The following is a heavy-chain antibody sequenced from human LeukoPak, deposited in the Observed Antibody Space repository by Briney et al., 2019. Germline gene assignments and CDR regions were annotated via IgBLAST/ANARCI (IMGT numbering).Heavy chain of an antibody. D-gene: IGHD2/OR15-2a*01. Sequence: SETLSLTCTVSGYSISSGYYWGWIRQPPGKGLEWIGYIHYSGSTYYNPSLKSRVTISVDTSKNQFSLKLSSVTAADTAVYYCASLIYASPMDVWGQGTTVTVSS. V-gene: IGHV4-38-2*02. CDR1: GYSISSGYY. CDR2: IHYSGST. CDR3: ASLIYASPMDV. J-gene: IGHJ6*02.